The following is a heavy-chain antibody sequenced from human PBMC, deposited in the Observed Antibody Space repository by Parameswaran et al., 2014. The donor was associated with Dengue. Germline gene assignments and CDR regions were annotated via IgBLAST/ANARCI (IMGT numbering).Heavy chain of an antibody. Sequence: WVRQAPGQGLEWMGIINPSGGSTSYAQKFQGRVTMTRDTSTSTVYMELSSLRSEDTAVYYCARDRGGYDFWSGYYEMVYYYYYGMDVWGQGTTVTVSS. V-gene: IGHV1-46*01. D-gene: IGHD3-3*01. J-gene: IGHJ6*02. CDR3: ARDRGGYDFWSGYYEMVYYYYYGMDV. CDR2: INPSGGST.